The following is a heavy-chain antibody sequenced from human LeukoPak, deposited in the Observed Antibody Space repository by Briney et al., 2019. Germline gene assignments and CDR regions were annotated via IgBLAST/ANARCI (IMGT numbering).Heavy chain of an antibody. CDR2: IYYSGSA. J-gene: IGHJ4*02. CDR1: GDSISSYY. Sequence: PSETLSLTCTVSGDSISSYYWNWIRQPPGKGLEWIGYIYYSGSANYNPSLKSRVTISVDTSKNQFSLKLSSVTAADTAVYYCARDYYGTSDYWGQGTLVTVSS. CDR3: ARDYYGTSDY. D-gene: IGHD3-10*01. V-gene: IGHV4-59*01.